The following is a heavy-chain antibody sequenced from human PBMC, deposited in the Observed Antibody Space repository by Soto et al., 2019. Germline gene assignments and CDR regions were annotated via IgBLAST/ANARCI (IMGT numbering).Heavy chain of an antibody. CDR3: ARDGAYCGGDCYSLWYFDL. CDR1: GLTFSNYW. CDR2: IHRDGTST. D-gene: IGHD2-21*02. J-gene: IGHJ2*01. Sequence: EVQLVESGGGLVQPGGSLRLSCEASGLTFSNYWMHWVRQAPGKGLVWVSRIHRDGTSTSYADSVKGRFTISRDTAKNTLYLQMNSLGAEATAVYYCARDGAYCGGDCYSLWYFDLWGRGTLVTVSS. V-gene: IGHV3-74*01.